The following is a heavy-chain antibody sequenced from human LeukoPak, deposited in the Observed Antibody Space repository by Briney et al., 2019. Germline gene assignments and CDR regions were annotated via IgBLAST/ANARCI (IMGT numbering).Heavy chain of an antibody. CDR2: IYYSGST. CDR3: ARGTGDGSGTYYDYYYYYYMDV. CDR1: GGSISSSSYY. D-gene: IGHD3-10*01. Sequence: SETLSLTCSVSGGSISSSSYYWAWIRQPPGKGLEWIASIYYSGSTYYNPSLKSRVTISVDTSKNQFSLKLSSVTAADTAVYYCARGTGDGSGTYYDYYYYYYMDVWGKGTTVTVSS. V-gene: IGHV4-39*07. J-gene: IGHJ6*03.